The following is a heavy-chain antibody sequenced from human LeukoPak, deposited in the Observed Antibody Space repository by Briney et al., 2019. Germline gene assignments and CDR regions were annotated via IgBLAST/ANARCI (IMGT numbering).Heavy chain of an antibody. CDR2: ISYDGSNK. D-gene: IGHD3-22*01. J-gene: IGHJ5*02. CDR1: GFTFSSYA. V-gene: IGHV3-30-3*01. CDR3: ASLGFPYDSSGYDL. Sequence: GGSLRLSCAASGFTFSSYAMHWVRQAPGKGLEWVAVISYDGSNKYYADSVKGRFTISRDNSKNTLYLQMNSLRAEGTAVYYCASLGFPYDSSGYDLWGQGTLVTVSS.